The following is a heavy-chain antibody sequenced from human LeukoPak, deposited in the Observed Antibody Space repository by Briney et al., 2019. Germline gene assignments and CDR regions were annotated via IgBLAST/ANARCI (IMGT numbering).Heavy chain of an antibody. Sequence: SETLSLTCTVSGGSISSYYWSWIRQPPGKGLEWIGYIYYSGSTNYNPSLKSRVTISVDTSKNQFSLKLSSVTAADTAAYYCARGITFGGVIVDYWGQGTLVTVSS. V-gene: IGHV4-59*01. CDR2: IYYSGST. J-gene: IGHJ4*02. D-gene: IGHD3-16*02. CDR1: GGSISSYY. CDR3: ARGITFGGVIVDY.